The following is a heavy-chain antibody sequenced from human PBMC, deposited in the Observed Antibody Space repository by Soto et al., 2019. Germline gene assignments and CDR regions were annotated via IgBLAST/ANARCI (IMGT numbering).Heavy chain of an antibody. CDR2: ISSSTIPSYM. J-gene: IGHJ4*02. D-gene: IGHD1-26*01. CDR1: GFVFSTYI. CDR3: VRNPSDRDCSTTGCNI. V-gene: IGHV3-21*02. Sequence: EVQLVESGGGLVKPGGSLRLSCAASGFVFSTYIMNWVRQAPRKGLEWFSSISSSTIPSYMYYAASKKGCFTISRDNAQHSLSLQMDSLRPEDTGVYYCVRNPSDRDCSTTGCNIWGQGTLVTVSS.